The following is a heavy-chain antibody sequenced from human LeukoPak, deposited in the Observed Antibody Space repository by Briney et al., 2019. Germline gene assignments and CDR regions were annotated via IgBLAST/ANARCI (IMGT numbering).Heavy chain of an antibody. CDR1: GFTFSSYW. D-gene: IGHD3-22*01. J-gene: IGHJ6*02. V-gene: IGHV3-74*01. Sequence: GGSLRLSCAASGFTFSSYWMHWVRQAPGKGLVWVSPINPDGTVTTYADSVKGRFTISRDNAKNSLYLQMNSLRAEDTAVYYCARNYYQDYYYYGMDVWGQGTTVTVSS. CDR2: INPDGTVT. CDR3: ARNYYQDYYYYGMDV.